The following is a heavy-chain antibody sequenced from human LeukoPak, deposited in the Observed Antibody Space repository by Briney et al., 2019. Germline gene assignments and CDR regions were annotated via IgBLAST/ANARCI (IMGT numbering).Heavy chain of an antibody. D-gene: IGHD6-19*01. Sequence: SETLSLTCTVSGYSISSGYYWGWIRQPPGKGLEWIGSIYHSGSTYYNPSLKSRVTISVDTSKNQFSLKLSSVTAADTAVYYCARGGSGYSSGWADFDYWGQGTLVTVSS. CDR2: IYHSGST. CDR3: ARGGSGYSSGWADFDY. V-gene: IGHV4-38-2*02. J-gene: IGHJ4*02. CDR1: GYSISSGYY.